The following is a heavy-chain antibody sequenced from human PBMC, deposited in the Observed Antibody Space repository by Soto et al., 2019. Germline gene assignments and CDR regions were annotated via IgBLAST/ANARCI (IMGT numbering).Heavy chain of an antibody. CDR2: ISYDGSNK. Sequence: VPLVESGGGVVQPGRSLRLSCAASGFTFSSYGMHWVRQAPGKGLEWVAVISYDGSNKYYADSVKGRFTISRDNSKNTLYLQMNSLRAEDTAVYYCAKGPRSLSYYYYGMDVWGQGTTVTVSS. V-gene: IGHV3-30*18. CDR3: AKGPRSLSYYYYGMDV. J-gene: IGHJ6*02. CDR1: GFTFSSYG.